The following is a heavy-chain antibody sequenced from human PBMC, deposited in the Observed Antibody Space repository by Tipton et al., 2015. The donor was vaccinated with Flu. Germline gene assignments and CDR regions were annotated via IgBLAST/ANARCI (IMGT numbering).Heavy chain of an antibody. CDR2: IWYDGSNI. CDR3: ARDEGVVNYYFGMDV. V-gene: IGHV3-33*01. CDR1: GFDFSVYG. J-gene: IGHJ6*01. Sequence: SLRLSCKVSGFDFSVYGMHWVRQAPGKGLEWVAVIWYDGSNIHYADSVKGRFTISRDNSKNTLYRQMNGLRAEDTAVYYCARDEGVVNYYFGMDVWGQGTTVTVSS.